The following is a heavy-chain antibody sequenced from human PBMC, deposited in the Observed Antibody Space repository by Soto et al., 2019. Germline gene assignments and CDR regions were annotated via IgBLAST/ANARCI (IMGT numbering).Heavy chain of an antibody. J-gene: IGHJ4*02. CDR1: GFTFSSYS. CDR3: ARVLGRFLESPFDY. CDR2: ISSSSSYI. D-gene: IGHD3-3*01. Sequence: EVQLVGSGGGLVKPGGSLRLSCAASGFTFSSYSMNWVRQAPGKGLEWVSSISSSSSYIYYADSVKGRFTISRDNAKNSLYLQMNSLRAEDTAVYYCARVLGRFLESPFDYWGQGTLVTVSS. V-gene: IGHV3-21*01.